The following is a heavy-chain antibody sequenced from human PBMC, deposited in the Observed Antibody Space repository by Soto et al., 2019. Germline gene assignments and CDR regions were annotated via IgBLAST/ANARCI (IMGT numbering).Heavy chain of an antibody. CDR3: ARSSLYYDRGGFYY. CDR1: GYTFTSYG. D-gene: IGHD3-22*01. CDR2: ISADTGNT. V-gene: IGHV1-18*01. Sequence: QVQLVQSGAEVKKPGASVKVSCKASGYTFTSYGISWVRQAPGQGLEWVGWISADTGNTRYAEKVQGRVTMTTDTSTNTAYMELRSPRSDDTAVYYCARSSLYYDRGGFYYWGQGTLVTVSS. J-gene: IGHJ4*02.